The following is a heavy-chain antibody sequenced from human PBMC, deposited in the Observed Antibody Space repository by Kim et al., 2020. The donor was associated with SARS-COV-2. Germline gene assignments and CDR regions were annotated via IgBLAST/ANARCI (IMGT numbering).Heavy chain of an antibody. Sequence: ASVKVSCKASGYTFTSYAMNWVRQAPGQGLEWMGWFNTNTGNPTYAQGFTGRFVFSLDTSVSTAYLQISSLKAEDTAVYYCARTLFYYDSSGWDYWGQGTLVTVSS. CDR1: GYTFTSYA. CDR2: FNTNTGNP. J-gene: IGHJ4*02. V-gene: IGHV7-4-1*02. D-gene: IGHD3-22*01. CDR3: ARTLFYYDSSGWDY.